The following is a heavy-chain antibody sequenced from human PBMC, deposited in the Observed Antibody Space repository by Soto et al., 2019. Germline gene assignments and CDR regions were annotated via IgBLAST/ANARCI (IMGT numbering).Heavy chain of an antibody. V-gene: IGHV4-30-4*01. CDR3: ARIGGRFWADV. Sequence: SELRSLTRPVANDSITSCSWGCIRQPPGKGLEWIGYIYYSGSTYYNPSLKSRVTISVDTSKNQFSLKLRSVNAADKALYYCARIGGRFWADVWGKGPTVPVS. D-gene: IGHD3-16*01. CDR2: IYYSGST. J-gene: IGHJ6*03. CDR1: NDSITSCS.